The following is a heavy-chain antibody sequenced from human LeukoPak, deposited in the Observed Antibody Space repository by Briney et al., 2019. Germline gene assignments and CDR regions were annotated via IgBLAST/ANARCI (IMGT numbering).Heavy chain of an antibody. J-gene: IGHJ4*02. D-gene: IGHD6-13*01. CDR3: ARSDYSTSLWDY. Sequence: ASVKVSCKASGYSFSGYYLHWVRQASGQGLEWMGWISANSGGTNYAQRFQGRVTMTRDTSINTAYMELSRLRSDDTAMYYCARSDYSTSLWDYWGQGTLVTVSS. CDR1: GYSFSGYY. CDR2: ISANSGGT. V-gene: IGHV1-2*02.